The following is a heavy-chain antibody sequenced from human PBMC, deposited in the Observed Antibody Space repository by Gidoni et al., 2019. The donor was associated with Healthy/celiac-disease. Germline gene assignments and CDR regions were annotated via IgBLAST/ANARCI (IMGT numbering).Heavy chain of an antibody. CDR3: AKDIGVAIGYYYYGMDV. J-gene: IGHJ6*02. V-gene: IGHV3-9*01. CDR2: FSWNSGSI. CDR1: GFNFDDYA. Sequence: EVQMVESGGGVVQPGRSLRLSCAASGFNFDDYAMHWVRQAPGKGLEWVSGFSWNSGSIGYADSVKGRFTISRDNAKNSLYLQMNSLRAEDTALYYCAKDIGVAIGYYYYGMDVWGQGTTVTVSS. D-gene: IGHD2-21*01.